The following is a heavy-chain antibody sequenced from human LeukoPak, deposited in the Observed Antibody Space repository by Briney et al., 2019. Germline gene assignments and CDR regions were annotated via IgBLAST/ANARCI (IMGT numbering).Heavy chain of an antibody. CDR1: GFTFSSYG. CDR3: TRERYCSGASCYSDNTYFDS. D-gene: IGHD2-2*01. V-gene: IGHV3-33*01. Sequence: GRSLRLSCAASGFTFSSYGMHWVRQAPGKGLEWVAVIWYDGSNKYYADSVKGRFTISRDNSKNTLYLQMNNLRVEDTAVYYCTRERYCSGASCYSDNTYFDSWGQGTLVTVSS. CDR2: IWYDGSNK. J-gene: IGHJ4*02.